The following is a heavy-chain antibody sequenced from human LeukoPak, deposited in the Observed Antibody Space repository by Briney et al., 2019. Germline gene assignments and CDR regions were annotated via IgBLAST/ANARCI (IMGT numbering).Heavy chain of an antibody. D-gene: IGHD3/OR15-3a*01. CDR1: GFTSGLTFSNYA. J-gene: IGHJ4*02. CDR3: ASRPDLWTGPIDY. CDR2: ISGSGSKT. V-gene: IGHV3-23*01. Sequence: PGGSLRLSCAASGFTSGLTFSNYAMNWVRQAPGKGLEWVSTISGSGSKTYYADSVKGRFTISRDNSKNTMDLQMNSLRAEDTGVYYCASRPDLWTGPIDYWGQGTLVTVSS.